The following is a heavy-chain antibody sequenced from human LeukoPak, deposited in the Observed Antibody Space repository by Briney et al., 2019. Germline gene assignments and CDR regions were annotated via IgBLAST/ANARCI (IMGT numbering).Heavy chain of an antibody. J-gene: IGHJ4*02. CDR2: IWYDGSNK. CDR1: GFTFSSYG. Sequence: GGSLRLSCAASGFTFSSYGMHWVRQAPGKGLEWVALIWYDGSNKYYADSVKGRFTISRDNSKNTLYLQINSLRAEDTAVYYCAKSSGYYPEYWGQGTLVTVSS. CDR3: AKSSGYYPEY. D-gene: IGHD3-22*01. V-gene: IGHV3-33*06.